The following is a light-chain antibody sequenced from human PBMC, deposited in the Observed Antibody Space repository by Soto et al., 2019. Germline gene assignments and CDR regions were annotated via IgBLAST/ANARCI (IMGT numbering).Light chain of an antibody. CDR3: QQYGSSPWT. Sequence: EIVLAQSPGTLSLSPGERATLSCRASQSVSGSYLAWYQQKSGQGPRLLIYGASSRATGIPDRFSGSGSGTDFTLTISRLEPEDFAVYYCQQYGSSPWTFGQGTKVEIK. CDR2: GAS. CDR1: QSVSGSY. V-gene: IGKV3-20*01. J-gene: IGKJ1*01.